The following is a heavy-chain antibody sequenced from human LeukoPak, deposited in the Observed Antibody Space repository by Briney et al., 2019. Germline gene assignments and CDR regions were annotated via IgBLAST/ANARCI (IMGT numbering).Heavy chain of an antibody. D-gene: IGHD6-6*01. CDR2: MNPNSGNT. V-gene: IGHV1-8*01. J-gene: IGHJ4*02. Sequence: GASVKVSCKASGYTFTSYDINWVRQATGQGLEWMGWMNPNSGNTGYAQKFQGRVTMTRNTSISTAYMDLSSLRSEDTAVYYCARDFSDSSPARPPFDYWGQGTLVTVSS. CDR1: GYTFTSYD. CDR3: ARDFSDSSPARPPFDY.